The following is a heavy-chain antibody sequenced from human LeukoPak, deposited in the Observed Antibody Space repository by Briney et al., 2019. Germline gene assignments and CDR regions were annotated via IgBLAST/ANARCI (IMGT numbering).Heavy chain of an antibody. D-gene: IGHD1-1*01. CDR3: ARTGDLGISSYHYYYYYYMDV. CDR1: GFTFSSYA. V-gene: IGHV3-23*01. CDR2: LSGTGSTT. Sequence: AGGSLRLSCAASGFTFSSYAMSGVRRAPGKGAEWVSALSGTGSTTYYGDSVKGRFTIPRDNSKNTLYLQMNSLRAEDTAVYYCARTGDLGISSYHYYYYYYMDVWGKGTTVTVSS. J-gene: IGHJ6*03.